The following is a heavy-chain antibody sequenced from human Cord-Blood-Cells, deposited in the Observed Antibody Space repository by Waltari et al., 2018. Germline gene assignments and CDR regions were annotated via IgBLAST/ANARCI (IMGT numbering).Heavy chain of an antibody. CDR2: INPNSGGT. J-gene: IGHJ2*01. Sequence: QVQLVQSGAEVKKPGASVKVSCKASGYTFTGYYMHWVRQAPGQGLEWMGRINPNSGGTNYAQKFQGRVTMTRDTSISTAYMELSRLRSDDTAVYYCARDPLPLGGPNWYFDLWGRGTLVTVSS. V-gene: IGHV1-2*06. CDR3: ARDPLPLGGPNWYFDL. CDR1: GYTFTGYY. D-gene: IGHD3-16*01.